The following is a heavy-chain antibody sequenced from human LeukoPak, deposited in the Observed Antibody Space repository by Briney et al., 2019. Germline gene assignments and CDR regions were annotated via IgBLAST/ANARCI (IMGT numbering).Heavy chain of an antibody. D-gene: IGHD3-10*01. J-gene: IGHJ4*02. Sequence: GGSLRLSCAASGFTFSSYGMHWVRQAPGKGLEWVAFTRYDGSNKYYADSVKGRFTISRDNSKNTLYLQMNSLRAEDTAVYYCAKEFYYGSGSYWGQGTLVTVSS. CDR3: AKEFYYGSGSY. CDR1: GFTFSSYG. V-gene: IGHV3-30*02. CDR2: TRYDGSNK.